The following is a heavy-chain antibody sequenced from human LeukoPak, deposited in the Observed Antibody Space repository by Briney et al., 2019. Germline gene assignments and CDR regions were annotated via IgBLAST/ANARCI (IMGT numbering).Heavy chain of an antibody. V-gene: IGHV1-2*02. CDR2: INPNSGGT. J-gene: IGHJ6*02. CDR3: ARGKSSSWYGDYYYGMDV. Sequence: GASVKVSCKASGYTFTGYYMHWGRQSPGQGLEWMGWINPNSGGTNYAQKFQGRVTMTRDTSISTAYMELSRLRSDDTAVYYCARGKSSSWYGDYYYGMDVWGQGTTVTVSS. D-gene: IGHD6-13*01. CDR1: GYTFTGYY.